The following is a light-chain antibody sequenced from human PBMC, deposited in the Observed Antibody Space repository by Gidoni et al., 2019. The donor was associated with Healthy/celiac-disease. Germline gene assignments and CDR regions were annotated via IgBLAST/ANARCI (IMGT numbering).Light chain of an antibody. Sequence: DLQVTKSPSSLSASVGARVNITCRASQSISSYLHGYQQKPVRAPKLLIYAASSLQSGVPSRFSGSGSATDFTLTISSLQLEDCSTYYCQQSYSTPCSFGQGTKLEIK. CDR3: QQSYSTPCS. CDR1: QSISSY. J-gene: IGKJ2*04. V-gene: IGKV1-39*01. CDR2: AAS.